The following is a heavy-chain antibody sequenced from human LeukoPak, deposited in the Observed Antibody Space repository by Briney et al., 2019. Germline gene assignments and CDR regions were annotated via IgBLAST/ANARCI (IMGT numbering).Heavy chain of an antibody. CDR3: ASCYCSGGSCYQYYYYYYMDV. D-gene: IGHD2-15*01. Sequence: SQTLSLTCAISGDSVSSNSAAWNWIRQSPSRGLEWLVRTYYRSKRYNDYVVSVKSRITIIPDTSKNQFSLQLSSVPPEDTAVYYCASCYCSGGSCYQYYYYYYMDVWGKETTVTIS. J-gene: IGHJ6*03. CDR2: TYYRSKRYN. CDR1: GDSVSSNSAA. V-gene: IGHV6-1*01.